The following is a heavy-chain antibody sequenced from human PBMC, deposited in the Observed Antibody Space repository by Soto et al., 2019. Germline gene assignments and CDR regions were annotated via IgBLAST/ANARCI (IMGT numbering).Heavy chain of an antibody. D-gene: IGHD3-10*01. CDR2: ISAYNGNT. J-gene: IGHJ4*02. CDR3: ARVFKRITMVRGAFFDY. V-gene: IGHV1-18*01. CDR1: GYTFTSYG. Sequence: ASVKVSCKASGYTFTSYGISWVRQAPGQGLEWMGWISAYNGNTNYAQKLQGRVTMTTDTSTSTAYMELRSLRSDDTAVYYCARVFKRITMVRGAFFDYWGQGTLVTVSS.